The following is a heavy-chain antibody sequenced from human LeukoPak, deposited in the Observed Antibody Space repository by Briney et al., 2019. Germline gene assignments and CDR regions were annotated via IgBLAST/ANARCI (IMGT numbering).Heavy chain of an antibody. V-gene: IGHV3-33*01. J-gene: IGHJ5*02. D-gene: IGHD3-3*01. Sequence: GGSLRLSCAASGFTFSSYRMHWVRQAPGKGLEWVAVIWYDGSNKYYADSVKGRFTISRDNSKNTLYLQMNSLRAEDTAVYYCVRDGEITISPAAWFDPWGQGTLVTVSS. CDR3: VRDGEITISPAAWFDP. CDR2: IWYDGSNK. CDR1: GFTFSSYR.